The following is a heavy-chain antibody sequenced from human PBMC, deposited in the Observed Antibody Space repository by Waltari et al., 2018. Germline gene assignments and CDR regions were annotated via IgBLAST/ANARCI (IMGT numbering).Heavy chain of an antibody. V-gene: IGHV3-48*03. CDR3: ARDEGLWLYY. Sequence: EVQLVESGGGLVQPGGSLRLSCAASGFTFSSYEMNWVRQAPGKGLEWVSYISSSGSTRYYADSVKGRFTISRDNAKNSLYLQMNSLRAEDTAVYYCARDEGLWLYYWGQGTLVTVSS. CDR1: GFTFSSYE. CDR2: ISSSGSTR. J-gene: IGHJ4*02. D-gene: IGHD5-18*01.